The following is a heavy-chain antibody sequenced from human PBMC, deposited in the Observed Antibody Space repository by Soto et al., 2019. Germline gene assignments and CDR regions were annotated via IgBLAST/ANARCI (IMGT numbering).Heavy chain of an antibody. J-gene: IGHJ6*03. CDR1: GFTFSSYA. V-gene: IGHV3-23*01. CDR2: ISGSGGST. CDR3: AKGQSRPEYYYYYYYMDV. Sequence: GGSLRLSCAASGFTFSSYAMSWVRQAPGKGLEWVSAISGSGGSTYYADSVKGRFTISRDNSKNTLYLQMNSLRAEDTAVYYCAKGQSRPEYYYYYYYMDVWGKGTTVTVSS.